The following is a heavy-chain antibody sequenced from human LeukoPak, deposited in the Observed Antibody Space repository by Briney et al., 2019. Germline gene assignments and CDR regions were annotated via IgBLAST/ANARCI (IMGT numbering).Heavy chain of an antibody. J-gene: IGHJ4*02. CDR1: GFTFSSYA. CDR2: ISGSGGST. D-gene: IGHD5-24*01. CDR3: APRPVRDLGPLDF. V-gene: IGHV3-23*01. Sequence: GGSLRLSCAASGFTFSSYAMAWVRQAPGKGLEWVSFISGSGGSTFYPDSVKGRCTISRDNSKNTLYLQMDRLRADDTAVYYCAPRPVRDLGPLDFWGQGTLVTVSS.